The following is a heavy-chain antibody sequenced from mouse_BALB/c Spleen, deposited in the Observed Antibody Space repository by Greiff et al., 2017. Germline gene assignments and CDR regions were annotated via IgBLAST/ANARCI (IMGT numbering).Heavy chain of an antibody. CDR2: INSNGGST. J-gene: IGHJ3*01. CDR3: ARDGDYYGSSYEFAY. CDR1: GFTFSSYG. Sequence: DVMLVESGGGLVQPGGSLKLSCAASGFTFSSYGMSWVRQTPDKRLELVATINSNGGSTYYPDSVKGRFTISRDNAKNTLYLQMSSLKSEDTAMYYCARDGDYYGSSYEFAYWGQGTLVTVSA. D-gene: IGHD1-1*01. V-gene: IGHV5-6-3*01.